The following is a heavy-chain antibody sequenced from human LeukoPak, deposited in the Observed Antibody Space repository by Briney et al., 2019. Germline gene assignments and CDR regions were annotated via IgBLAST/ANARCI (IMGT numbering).Heavy chain of an antibody. V-gene: IGHV4-39*02. CDR3: ARESRLGELFLSYYYYYMDV. CDR2: IYYSGST. Sequence: SETLSLTCTVSGGSISSTTYYWGWIRQPPGKGLDWIGNIYYSGSTYYNPSLKSRVTISVDTSKNQFSLKLSSVTAADTAVYYCARESRLGELFLSYYYYYMDVWGKGTTVTVSS. D-gene: IGHD3-10*01. J-gene: IGHJ6*03. CDR1: GGSISSTTYY.